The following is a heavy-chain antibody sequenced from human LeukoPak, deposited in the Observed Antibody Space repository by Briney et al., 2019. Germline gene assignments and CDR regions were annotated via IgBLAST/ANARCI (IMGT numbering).Heavy chain of an antibody. J-gene: IGHJ3*02. V-gene: IGHV1-2*02. Sequence: EASVKVSCKASGYTFTGYYMHWVRQAPAQGLEWMGWINPNSGGTNYAQKFQGRVTMTRDTSISTAYMELSRLRSDDTAVYYCARDLAVAAQRGAFDIWGQGTMVTVSS. D-gene: IGHD6-6*01. CDR3: ARDLAVAAQRGAFDI. CDR2: INPNSGGT. CDR1: GYTFTGYY.